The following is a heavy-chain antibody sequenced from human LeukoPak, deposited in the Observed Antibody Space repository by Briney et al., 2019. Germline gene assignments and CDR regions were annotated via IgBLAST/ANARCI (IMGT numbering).Heavy chain of an antibody. Sequence: GASVKVSCKASGFTFTAYYIHWVRQAPGQGLEWMGWIDPNSGGTTYAQKFQGRVTMTRDTSISTAYMQLNGLRAEDTAVYYCAKDRNSGDYYFDYWGQGTLVTVSS. D-gene: IGHD1-7*01. CDR2: IDPNSGGT. CDR1: GFTFTAYY. J-gene: IGHJ4*02. V-gene: IGHV1-2*02. CDR3: AKDRNSGDYYFDY.